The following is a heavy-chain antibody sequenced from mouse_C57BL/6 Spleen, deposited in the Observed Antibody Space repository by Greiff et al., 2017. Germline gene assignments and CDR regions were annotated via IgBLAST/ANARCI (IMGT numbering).Heavy chain of an antibody. CDR1: SYSITSGYY. V-gene: IGHV3-6*01. CDR3: ARVGYDYDVYFDY. J-gene: IGHJ2*01. Sequence: LLQSGPGLVKPSQSHSITCSFTSYSITSGYYWNWIRQFPGNKLEWMGYIGYDGRNNSTPSLTNLISITRDTSKKQFFLKLNSVTTEDTATYYCARVGYDYDVYFDYWGQGATLPASS. CDR2: IGYDGRN. D-gene: IGHD2-4*01.